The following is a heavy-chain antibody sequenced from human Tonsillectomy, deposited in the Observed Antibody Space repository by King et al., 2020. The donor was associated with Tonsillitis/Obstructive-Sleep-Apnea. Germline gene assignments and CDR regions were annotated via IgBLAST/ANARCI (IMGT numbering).Heavy chain of an antibody. J-gene: IGHJ6*03. V-gene: IGHV3-23*04. D-gene: IGHD3-16*01. CDR1: GFTFSSYA. CDR3: AKEGEHTEPHYYYYYYMDV. CDR2: ISGSGGST. Sequence: EVQLVESGGGLVQPGGSLRLSCAASGFTFSSYAMSWVRQAPGKGLEWVSAISGSGGSTYYADSVEGRFTISRDNSKNTLYLQMNSLRAEDTAVYYCAKEGEHTEPHYYYYYYMDVWGKGTTVTVSS.